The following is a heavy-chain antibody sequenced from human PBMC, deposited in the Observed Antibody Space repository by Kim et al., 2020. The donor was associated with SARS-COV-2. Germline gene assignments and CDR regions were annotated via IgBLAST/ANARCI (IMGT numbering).Heavy chain of an antibody. CDR3: ARDFGWSEYNWFDP. CDR2: IKQDGSEK. D-gene: IGHD6-19*01. CDR1: GFTFSSYW. V-gene: IGHV3-7*03. Sequence: GGSLRLSCAASGFTFSSYWMSWVRQAPGKGLEWVANIKQDGSEKYYVDSVKGRFTISRDNAKNSLYLQMNSLRAEDTAVYYCARDFGWSEYNWFDPWGQGTLVTVSS. J-gene: IGHJ5*02.